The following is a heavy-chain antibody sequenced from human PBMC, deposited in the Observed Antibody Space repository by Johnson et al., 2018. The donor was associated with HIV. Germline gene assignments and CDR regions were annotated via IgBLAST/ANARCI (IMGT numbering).Heavy chain of an antibody. CDR2: INSDGSST. Sequence: VQLVESGGGVVRPGGSLRLSCAASGFTFDDYGMSWVRQAPGKGLEWVSGINSDGSSTSYADSVKGRFTISRDNASNSMYLQMNSLRVEDTALYYCARVRTGDSSGYHDAFDIWGQGTMVIVSS. CDR1: GFTFDDYG. D-gene: IGHD3-22*01. CDR3: ARVRTGDSSGYHDAFDI. V-gene: IGHV3-20*04. J-gene: IGHJ3*02.